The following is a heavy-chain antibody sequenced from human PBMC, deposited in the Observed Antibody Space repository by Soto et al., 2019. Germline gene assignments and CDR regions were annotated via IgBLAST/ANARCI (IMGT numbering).Heavy chain of an antibody. J-gene: IGHJ4*02. V-gene: IGHV3-23*01. CDR1: GLTFSNYA. D-gene: IGHD3-16*02. CDR2: MGGSSSTT. CDR3: AKKQEREIARVIDF. Sequence: EVRLLESGGGLVKPGGSLRLSCATSGLTFSNYAMRWVRQAPGGGLEWVSSMGGSSSTTYYADSVRGRITISRDRSKNTLYLQMSSLRAEDTALYYCAKKQEREIARVIDFWGKGTLVTVSS.